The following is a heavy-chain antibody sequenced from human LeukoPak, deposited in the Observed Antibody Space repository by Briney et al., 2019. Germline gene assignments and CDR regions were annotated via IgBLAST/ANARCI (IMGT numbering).Heavy chain of an antibody. CDR3: AKGSPGFYYYMDV. CDR1: GFTYSSYA. D-gene: IGHD5-12*01. V-gene: IGHV3-23*01. Sequence: GGSLRLSCAASGFTYSSYAMSWVRQAPGKGLEWVSTISGSGGSTYYADSVKGRFTISRDNSKNTLYVQMNSLRAEDTAIYYCAKGSPGFYYYMDVWGRGTTVTVSS. J-gene: IGHJ6*03. CDR2: ISGSGGST.